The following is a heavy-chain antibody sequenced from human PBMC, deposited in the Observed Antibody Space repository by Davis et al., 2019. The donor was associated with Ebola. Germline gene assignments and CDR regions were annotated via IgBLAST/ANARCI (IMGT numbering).Heavy chain of an antibody. CDR2: ISGSGGST. Sequence: GESLKISCAASGFTFSSYEMNWVRQAPGKGLEWVSAISGSGGSTYYADSVKGRFTIPRDNSKNTLYLQMNSLRVDDTAVYYCAKARSSWTPFDYWGQGTLVTVSS. CDR3: AKARSSWTPFDY. D-gene: IGHD6-13*01. V-gene: IGHV3-23*01. CDR1: GFTFSSYE. J-gene: IGHJ4*02.